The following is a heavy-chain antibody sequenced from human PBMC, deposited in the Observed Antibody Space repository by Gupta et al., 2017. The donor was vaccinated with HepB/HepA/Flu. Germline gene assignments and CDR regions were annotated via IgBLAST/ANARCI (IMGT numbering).Heavy chain of an antibody. CDR1: GISVSDFA. CDR2: ISYEGTDQ. J-gene: IGHJ4*02. D-gene: IGHD1-26*01. V-gene: IGHV3-30*18. CDR3: AKSFSGTYLFDY. Sequence: QVQLVESGGGVVQPGSSLRLSCAVPGISVSDFAMHWVRQAPGKGLEWVALISYEGTDQYYIDSVKGRFTISRDTSKNTLSLQMSGLRADDTAVYYCAKSFSGTYLFDYWGQGTLVTVSS.